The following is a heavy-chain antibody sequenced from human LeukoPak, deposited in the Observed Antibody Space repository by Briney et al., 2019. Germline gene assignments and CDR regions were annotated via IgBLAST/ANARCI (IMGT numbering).Heavy chain of an antibody. CDR3: ARSTSVTTGTDWFDP. Sequence: VASVKVSCKASGYTFTSYYMHWVRQAPGQGPEWMGIINPSGGSTSYAQKFQGRVTMTRDTSTSTVYMELSSLRSEDTAVYYCARSTSVTTGTDWFDPWGQGTLVTVSS. CDR1: GYTFTSYY. D-gene: IGHD4-17*01. J-gene: IGHJ5*02. CDR2: INPSGGST. V-gene: IGHV1-46*03.